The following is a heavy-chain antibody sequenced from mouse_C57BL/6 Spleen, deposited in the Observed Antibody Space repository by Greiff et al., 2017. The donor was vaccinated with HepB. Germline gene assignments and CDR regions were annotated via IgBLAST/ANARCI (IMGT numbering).Heavy chain of an antibody. CDR3: ARRHGSSPAWFAY. V-gene: IGHV1-64*01. D-gene: IGHD1-1*01. Sequence: QVQLQQSGAELVKPGASVKLSCKASGYTFTSYWMHWVKQRPGQGLEWIGMIHPNSGSTNYNEKFKSKATLTVDKSSSTAYMQLSSLTSEDSAVYYCARRHGSSPAWFAYWGQGTLVTVSA. CDR2: IHPNSGST. CDR1: GYTFTSYW. J-gene: IGHJ3*01.